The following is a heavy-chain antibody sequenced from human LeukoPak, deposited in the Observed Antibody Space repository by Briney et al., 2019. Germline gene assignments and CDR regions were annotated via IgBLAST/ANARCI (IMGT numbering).Heavy chain of an antibody. CDR3: ARDSPGYLAYDS. CDR1: GFTFSYYW. V-gene: IGHV3-7*04. CDR2: INEEGSEK. D-gene: IGHD1-1*01. Sequence: GGSLRLSCAASGFTFSYYWMTWVRQAPGKGLEWVANINEEGSEKYYVDSVKGRFTISRDNAKKSLYLQMNSLRAEDTAVYYCARDSPGYLAYDSWGQGTLVTVSS. J-gene: IGHJ4*02.